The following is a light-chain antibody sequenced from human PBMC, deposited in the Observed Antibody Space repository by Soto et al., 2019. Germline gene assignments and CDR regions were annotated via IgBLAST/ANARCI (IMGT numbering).Light chain of an antibody. V-gene: IGLV2-8*01. CDR1: SSDVGGYNY. CDR3: QYYDTSLSGLSGIYV. Sequence: QSVLAQPPSASGSPGQSVIISCTGTSSDVGGYNYVSWYQQHPGKAPKLMIYRNSHRPSGVPARFSGSKSGNSASLAITGLQAEDEGDYYCQYYDTSLSGLSGIYVFGSGTKVTVL. CDR2: RNS. J-gene: IGLJ1*01.